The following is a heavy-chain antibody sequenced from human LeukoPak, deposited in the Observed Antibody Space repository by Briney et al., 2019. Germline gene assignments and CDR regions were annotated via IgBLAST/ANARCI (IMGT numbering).Heavy chain of an antibody. CDR3: AKGTDTSGRQNFAF. V-gene: IGHV3-23*01. D-gene: IGHD2-15*01. CDR1: GFTFTSYA. Sequence: GGSLRLSCEASGFTFTSYAIHWVRQAPGKGLEWVSSISATGSGTFYADSMNGRFTISRDNAKQTFFLQMKSLRPGDTALYYCAKGTDTSGRQNFAFWGQGTLVTVSS. J-gene: IGHJ4*02. CDR2: ISATGSGT.